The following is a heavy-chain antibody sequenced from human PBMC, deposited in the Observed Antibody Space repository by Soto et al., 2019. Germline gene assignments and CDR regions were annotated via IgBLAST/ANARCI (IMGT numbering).Heavy chain of an antibody. CDR3: ARGDYYDIHDY. CDR2: INAGNGNT. J-gene: IGHJ4*02. D-gene: IGHD3-22*01. V-gene: IGHV1-3*01. Sequence: QVQLVQSGAEVKKPGASVKVSCKASGYTFTSYAMHWVRQAPGQRLEWMGWINAGNGNTKYSQKFQGRGTITRDTSASTAYMEVSSLRSEDTAVYYCARGDYYDIHDYWGQGTLVTVSS. CDR1: GYTFTSYA.